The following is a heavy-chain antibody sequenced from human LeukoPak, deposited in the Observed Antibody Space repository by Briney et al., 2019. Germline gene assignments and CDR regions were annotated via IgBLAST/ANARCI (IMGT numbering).Heavy chain of an antibody. D-gene: IGHD6-13*01. V-gene: IGHV6-1*01. CDR3: ASTYSSSQPYFDY. Sequence: SQTLSLTCAISGDSVSSNSVAWNWIRQSPSRGLEWLGRTYYRSKWYNDYAVSVKSRITINPDTSKNQFSLQLNSVTPEDTAVYYCASTYSSSQPYFDYWGQGTLVTVPS. J-gene: IGHJ4*02. CDR1: GDSVSSNSVA. CDR2: TYYRSKWYN.